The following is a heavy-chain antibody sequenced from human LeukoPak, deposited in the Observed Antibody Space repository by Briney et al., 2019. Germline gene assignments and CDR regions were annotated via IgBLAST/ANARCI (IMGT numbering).Heavy chain of an antibody. CDR3: AKDLMRGVIHY. J-gene: IGHJ4*02. Sequence: GGSLRLSCAASGFTFSSYEMNWVRQAPGKGLDWVSYISTSGSTIYYADSVKGRFTISRDNSKNTLYPQMNSLRAEDTTVYYCAKDLMRGVIHYWGQGTLVTVSS. CDR1: GFTFSSYE. CDR2: ISTSGSTI. V-gene: IGHV3-48*03. D-gene: IGHD3-16*02.